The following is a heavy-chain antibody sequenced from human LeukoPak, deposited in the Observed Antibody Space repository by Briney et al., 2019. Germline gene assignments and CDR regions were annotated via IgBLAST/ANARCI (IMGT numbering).Heavy chain of an antibody. V-gene: IGHV3-11*06. CDR1: GFTVSDYS. Sequence: PGGSLRLSCAASGFTVSDYSMSWVRQAPGKGLEWVSAISGSGSYTDYADSVKGRFTISRDNAKNSLYLQMNSLRAEDTAVYYCASEGGGYYYYYMDVWGKGTTVTISS. D-gene: IGHD6-25*01. CDR3: ASEGGGYYYYYMDV. CDR2: ISGSGSYT. J-gene: IGHJ6*03.